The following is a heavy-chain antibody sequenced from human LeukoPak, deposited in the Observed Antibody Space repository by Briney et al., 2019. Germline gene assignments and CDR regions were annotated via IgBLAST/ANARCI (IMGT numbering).Heavy chain of an antibody. CDR2: IYSGGST. Sequence: GGSLRLSCAASGFTFSSYSMNWVRQAPGEGLEWVSVIYSGGSTYYADSVKGRFTISRDNSKNTLYLQMNSLRAEDTAVYYCARSTPVGYVDAFDIWGQGTMVTVSS. CDR3: ARSTPVGYVDAFDI. D-gene: IGHD5-18*01. CDR1: GFTFSSYS. J-gene: IGHJ3*02. V-gene: IGHV3-66*01.